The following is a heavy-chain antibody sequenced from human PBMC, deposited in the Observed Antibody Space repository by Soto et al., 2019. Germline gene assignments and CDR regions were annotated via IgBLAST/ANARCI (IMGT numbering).Heavy chain of an antibody. J-gene: IGHJ3*02. CDR3: ARISGWYDADAFDM. CDR1: GFTFGDYE. V-gene: IGHV3-11*01. CDR2: LSRSGNTI. Sequence: QVQLVESGGGLVQPGGSLRLSCAASGFTFGDYEMSWIRQAAGKGPEWVSFLSRSGNTIYYADSVKGRFSISRDNAENSLYLQMECLRVADTACYFCARISGWYDADAFDMWGQGTTVTVSA. D-gene: IGHD6-19*01.